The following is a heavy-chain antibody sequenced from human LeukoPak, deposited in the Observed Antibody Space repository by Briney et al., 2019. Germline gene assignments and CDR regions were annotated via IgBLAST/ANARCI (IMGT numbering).Heavy chain of an antibody. Sequence: GGSLRLSCAASGFTFDDYAMHWVRQAPGKGLEWVSGISWNSGSIGYADSVKGRFTISRDNAKNSLYLQMNSLRAEDTALYYCAKDRFGGLHDAFDIWGQGTMVTVSS. J-gene: IGHJ3*02. CDR2: ISWNSGSI. D-gene: IGHD3-10*01. CDR3: AKDRFGGLHDAFDI. CDR1: GFTFDDYA. V-gene: IGHV3-9*01.